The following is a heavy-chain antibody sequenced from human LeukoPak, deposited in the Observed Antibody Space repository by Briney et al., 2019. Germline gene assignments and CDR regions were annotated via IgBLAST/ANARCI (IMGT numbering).Heavy chain of an antibody. Sequence: GGSLRLSCAASGFTVSSNYMSWVRQAPGKGLEWVSVIYSGGSTYYADSVKGRFTISRHNSKNTLYLQMNSLRAEDTAVYYCAREGYYSDSSGYYPIGYWGQGTLVTVSS. V-gene: IGHV3-53*04. CDR1: GFTVSSNY. CDR3: AREGYYSDSSGYYPIGY. J-gene: IGHJ4*02. D-gene: IGHD3-22*01. CDR2: IYSGGST.